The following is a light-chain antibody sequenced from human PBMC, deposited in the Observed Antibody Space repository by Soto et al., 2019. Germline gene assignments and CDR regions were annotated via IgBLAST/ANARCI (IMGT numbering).Light chain of an antibody. CDR3: SSYTSSSTVV. Sequence: QSALTQPASVSGSPGQSITISCTGTSSDVGSYNYVSWYQQHPGKAPKLMIYDVSNRPSGVSNRFSGSKSGNTASLTISGLQGEDGADFYCSSYTSSSTVVFGGGTQLTVL. V-gene: IGLV2-14*01. J-gene: IGLJ2*01. CDR1: SSDVGSYNY. CDR2: DVS.